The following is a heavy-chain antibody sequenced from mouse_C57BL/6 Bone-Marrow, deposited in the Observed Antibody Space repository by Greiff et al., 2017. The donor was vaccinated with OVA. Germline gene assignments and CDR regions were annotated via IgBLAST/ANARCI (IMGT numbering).Heavy chain of an antibody. Sequence: QVQLQQPGAELVKPGASVKMSCKASGYTFTSYWITWVKQRPGQGLEWIGDIYPGSGSTNDNEQCKSKATLTVDTSSSTAYMQLSSLTSEDSAVYYCARLGRRFDDWGQVTTLTMYS. D-gene: IGHD4-1*01. V-gene: IGHV1-55*01. CDR3: ARLGRRFDD. CDR2: IYPGSGST. J-gene: IGHJ2*01. CDR1: GYTFTSYW.